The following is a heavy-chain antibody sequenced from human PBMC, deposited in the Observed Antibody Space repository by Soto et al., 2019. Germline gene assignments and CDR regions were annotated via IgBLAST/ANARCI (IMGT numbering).Heavy chain of an antibody. J-gene: IGHJ4*02. CDR3: ARDAPGVAPY. D-gene: IGHD2-15*01. CDR2: INYRGTT. Sequence: QVQLQESGPGLVKPSQTLSLTCTVSGGSIINGDTYLNWIRQHPEKGLEWMGYINYRGTTTYNPALKSRILISIDTSKNQFSLRLTSVTAADTAVYYCARDAPGVAPYWGQGTLVTVSS. V-gene: IGHV4-31*03. CDR1: GGSIINGDTY.